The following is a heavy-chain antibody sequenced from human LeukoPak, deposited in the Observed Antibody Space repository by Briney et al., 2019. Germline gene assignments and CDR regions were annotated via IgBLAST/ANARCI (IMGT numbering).Heavy chain of an antibody. CDR3: TRVGYIDEGIDY. Sequence: GRSLRLSCAASGFTFSSYGMHWVRQAPGKGLEWVANIKQDGSKKSYVDSVKGRFTISRDNAKNSLYLQMNSLRAEDTAIYYCTRVGYIDEGIDYWGQGSLVTVSS. CDR2: IKQDGSKK. CDR1: GFTFSSYG. D-gene: IGHD5-24*01. V-gene: IGHV3-7*04. J-gene: IGHJ4*02.